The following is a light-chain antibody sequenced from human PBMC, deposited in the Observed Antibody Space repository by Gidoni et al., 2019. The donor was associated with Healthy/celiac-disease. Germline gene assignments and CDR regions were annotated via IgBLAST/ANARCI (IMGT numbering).Light chain of an antibody. CDR1: RSVSSN. CDR3: QHYNNWPPIT. V-gene: IGKV3-15*01. CDR2: CAS. J-gene: IGKJ5*01. Sequence: EIVMTQSPATLSVSPGDRATLSCRASRSVSSNLACYQQKPGQAPSLLSYCASTSATVIPARFSGSGPWTEFTPTISSLQSEDFAVYYCQHYNNWPPITFGQGTRLEIK.